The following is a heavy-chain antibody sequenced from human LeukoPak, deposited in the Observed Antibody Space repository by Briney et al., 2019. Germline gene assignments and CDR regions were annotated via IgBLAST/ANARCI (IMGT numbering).Heavy chain of an antibody. CDR1: GFTFSSHW. CDR3: AKAVVSGRSFDY. Sequence: PGGSLRLSCAASGFTFSSHWMHWVRQAPGKGLDWVSTISGSGAFTYYADSVKGRFTISRDNSKNTLYLQMNSLRAADTAVYYCAKAVVSGRSFDYWGQGTLVTVSS. CDR2: ISGSGAFT. J-gene: IGHJ4*02. V-gene: IGHV3-23*01. D-gene: IGHD6-19*01.